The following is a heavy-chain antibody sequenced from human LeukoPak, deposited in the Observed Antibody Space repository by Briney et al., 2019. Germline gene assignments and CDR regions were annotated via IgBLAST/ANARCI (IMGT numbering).Heavy chain of an antibody. V-gene: IGHV4-59*08. CDR3: ARRGSSGPYYFDY. D-gene: IGHD6-19*01. CDR1: GGSMSSYY. Sequence: PSETLSLTCTASGGSMSSYYWSWIRQPPGKGLEWIGYIYYSGSTNYNPSLKSRVTISVDTSKNQFSLKLSSVPAADTAVYYCARRGSSGPYYFDYWGQGTLVTVSS. J-gene: IGHJ4*02. CDR2: IYYSGST.